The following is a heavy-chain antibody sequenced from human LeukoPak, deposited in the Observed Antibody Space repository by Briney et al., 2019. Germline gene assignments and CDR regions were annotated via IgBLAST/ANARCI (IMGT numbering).Heavy chain of an antibody. CDR3: VVGGSPGY. CDR2: ISTDGYTT. J-gene: IGHJ4*02. V-gene: IGHV3-74*01. CDR1: GLAFSAYK. D-gene: IGHD2-15*01. Sequence: GGSLRLSCAASGLAFSAYKMHWVRRAPRKGLVRVSRISTDGYTTDYADFVQGRFTASRDNTKNTWSLEMNSLRAEDTAVYYCVVGGSPGYWGQGTLVTVSS.